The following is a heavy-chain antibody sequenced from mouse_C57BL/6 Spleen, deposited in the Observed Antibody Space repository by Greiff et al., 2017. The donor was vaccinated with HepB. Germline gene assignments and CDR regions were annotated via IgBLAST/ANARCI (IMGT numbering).Heavy chain of an antibody. V-gene: IGHV1-53*01. Sequence: VQLQQPGTELVKPGASVKLSCKASGYTFTSYWMHWVKQRPGQGLEWIGNINPSNGGTNYNEKFKSKATLTVDKSSSTAYMQLSSLTSEDSAVYYCAREDYGSSYVPAWFAYWGQGTLVTVSA. CDR3: AREDYGSSYVPAWFAY. D-gene: IGHD1-1*01. CDR1: GYTFTSYW. J-gene: IGHJ3*01. CDR2: INPSNGGT.